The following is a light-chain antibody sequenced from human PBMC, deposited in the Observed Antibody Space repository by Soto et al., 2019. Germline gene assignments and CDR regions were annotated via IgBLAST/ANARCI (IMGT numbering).Light chain of an antibody. J-gene: IGKJ5*01. CDR3: QQRSNWPLIT. CDR1: QSVSSN. Sequence: EIVMTQSPATLSVSPGGRATLSCRASQSVSSNLAWYQQKPGQAPRLLIYGASTRATGIPARFSGSGSGTEFTLTITSLQSEDFAVYYCQQRSNWPLITFGQGTRLEI. V-gene: IGKV3-15*01. CDR2: GAS.